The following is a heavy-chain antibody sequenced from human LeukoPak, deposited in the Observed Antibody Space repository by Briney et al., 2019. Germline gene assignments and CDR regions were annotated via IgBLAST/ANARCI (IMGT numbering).Heavy chain of an antibody. CDR3: ARARLNSTYYYDRDI. CDR1: GYSFTNYW. V-gene: IGHV5-10-1*01. CDR2: NEPRDAYT. D-gene: IGHD3-22*01. Sequence: GESPNTSRRGPGYSFTNYWIGRVRQVPGKGPGWMGRNEPRDAYTNYSLSFQCHVTISADKSMSAPYLQWSSLKASDTGIYYCARARLNSTYYYDRDIWGEGAMVTVSS. J-gene: IGHJ3*02.